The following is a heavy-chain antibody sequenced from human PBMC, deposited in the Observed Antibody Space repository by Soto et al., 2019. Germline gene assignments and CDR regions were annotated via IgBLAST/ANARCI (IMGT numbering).Heavy chain of an antibody. D-gene: IGHD5-12*01. Sequence: PGGSLRLSCSASGFTFSSYAMHWVRQAPGKGLEYVSTISNNGGITSYADSVKDRFTISRDNSKNTVYLQMSSLGTDDSAVYFCVKDQYSGNYPQYFFDYWGQGILVTVSS. J-gene: IGHJ4*02. CDR2: ISNNGGIT. CDR3: VKDQYSGNYPQYFFDY. CDR1: GFTFSSYA. V-gene: IGHV3-64D*06.